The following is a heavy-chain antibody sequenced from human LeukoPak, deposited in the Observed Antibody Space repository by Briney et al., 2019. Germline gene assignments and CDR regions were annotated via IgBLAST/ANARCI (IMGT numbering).Heavy chain of an antibody. CDR2: IRSKANSYAT. CDR3: TRVGYCSGGSCYSGYVH. V-gene: IGHV3-73*01. CDR1: GFTFSGSA. Sequence: GGSLRLSCAASGFTFSGSAMHWVRQASGKGLEWVGRIRSKANSYATAYAASVKGRFTISRDDSKNTAYLQMNSLKTEDTAVYYCTRVGYCSGGSCYSGYVHWGQGTLVTVSS. J-gene: IGHJ4*02. D-gene: IGHD2-15*01.